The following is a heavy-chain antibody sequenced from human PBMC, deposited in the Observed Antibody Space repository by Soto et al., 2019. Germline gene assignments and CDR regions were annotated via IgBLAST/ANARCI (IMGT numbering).Heavy chain of an antibody. CDR3: ARDNRDDYIWGSYRYTLWFDP. D-gene: IGHD3-16*02. CDR1: GGTFSSYT. V-gene: IGHV1-69*04. J-gene: IGHJ5*02. CDR2: IIPILGIA. Sequence: ASVKVSCKASGGTFSSYTISWVRQAPGQGLEWMGRIIPILGIANYAQKFQGRVTITADKSTSTAYMELSSLGSEDTAVYYCARDNRDDYIWGSYRYTLWFDPWGQGTLVTVSS.